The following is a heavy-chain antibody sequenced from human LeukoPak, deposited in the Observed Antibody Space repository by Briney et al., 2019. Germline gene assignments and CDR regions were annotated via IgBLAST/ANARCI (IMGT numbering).Heavy chain of an antibody. CDR3: ARGFGGRSSWYEDAFDI. CDR2: ISSSGSTI. V-gene: IGHV3-48*03. CDR1: GFTFSSYE. D-gene: IGHD6-13*01. Sequence: GGSLRLSCAASGFTFSSYEMNWVRQAPGKGLEWVSYISSSGSTIYYADSVKGRFTISRDNSKNTLYLQMNSLRAEDTAVYYCARGFGGRSSWYEDAFDIWGQGTMVTVSS. J-gene: IGHJ3*02.